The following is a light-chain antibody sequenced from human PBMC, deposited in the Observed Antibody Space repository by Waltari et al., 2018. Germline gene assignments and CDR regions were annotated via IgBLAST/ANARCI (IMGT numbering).Light chain of an antibody. V-gene: IGLV7-46*01. J-gene: IGLJ2*01. CDR2: DTS. CDR3: LLSYSGARVV. Sequence: QAVVTQEPSLTVSPGGTVHPACASSTGAVTSGHCPYWFLQKPGRAPSTLIFDTSNKPSWTPARFSGSLLGGKAALTLSGAQPEDEADYYCLLSYSGARVVFGGGTKLTVL. CDR1: TGAVTSGHC.